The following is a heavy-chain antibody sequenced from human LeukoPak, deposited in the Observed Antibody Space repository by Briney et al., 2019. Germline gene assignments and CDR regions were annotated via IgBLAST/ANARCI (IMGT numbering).Heavy chain of an antibody. J-gene: IGHJ4*02. Sequence: PGGALRLSCAGSGCTFSTYGMSWVRQAPWKGLDGVSAVSGSGGSTHYADSVTGRLTISRDNSKNTLYLQMNSLRAEDTAVYYCAKDRYYDNTGDHYESEYWGQGTLVTVSS. CDR3: AKDRYYDNTGDHYESEY. V-gene: IGHV3-23*01. D-gene: IGHD3-22*01. CDR1: GCTFSTYG. CDR2: VSGSGGST.